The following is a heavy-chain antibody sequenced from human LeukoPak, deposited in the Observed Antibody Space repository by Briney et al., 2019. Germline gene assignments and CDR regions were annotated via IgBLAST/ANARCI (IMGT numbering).Heavy chain of an antibody. Sequence: GASVKVSCKASGYTFTGYYMHWVRQAPGQGLEWMGWINPNSGGTNYAQKFQGRVTMTRDTSISTAYMELSRLRSDDTAVYYCARIELGVSWAYYMDVWGKGTTVTVSS. CDR3: ARIELGVSWAYYMDV. CDR1: GYTFTGYY. J-gene: IGHJ6*03. CDR2: INPNSGGT. V-gene: IGHV1-2*02. D-gene: IGHD6-13*01.